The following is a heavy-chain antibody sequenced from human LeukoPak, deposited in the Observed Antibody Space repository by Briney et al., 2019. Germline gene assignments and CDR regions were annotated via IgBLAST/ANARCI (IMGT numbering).Heavy chain of an antibody. J-gene: IGHJ4*02. Sequence: PSETLSLTCTVSGGSVSSGNYYWSWIRQPPGKGLDWIGYIYYSGSTNYNPSLKSRVTISVDTSKNQFSLRLSSVTAADTAVYYCARDPSGYFNYWGQGTLAIVSS. CDR1: GGSVSSGNYY. D-gene: IGHD3-22*01. V-gene: IGHV4-61*01. CDR3: ARDPSGYFNY. CDR2: IYYSGST.